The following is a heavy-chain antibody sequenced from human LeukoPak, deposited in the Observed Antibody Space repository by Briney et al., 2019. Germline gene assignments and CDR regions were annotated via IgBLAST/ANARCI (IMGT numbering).Heavy chain of an antibody. CDR1: GFTFSSYW. J-gene: IGHJ4*02. V-gene: IGHV3-30*02. Sequence: PGGSLRLSCVASGFTFSSYWMTWVRQAPGKGLEWVAFIRYDGSNKYYADSVEGRFTISRDNSKNTLYLQMNSLRAEDTAVYYCAKADIVVVPAATVSDYWGQGTLVTVSS. CDR2: IRYDGSNK. CDR3: AKADIVVVPAATVSDY. D-gene: IGHD2-2*01.